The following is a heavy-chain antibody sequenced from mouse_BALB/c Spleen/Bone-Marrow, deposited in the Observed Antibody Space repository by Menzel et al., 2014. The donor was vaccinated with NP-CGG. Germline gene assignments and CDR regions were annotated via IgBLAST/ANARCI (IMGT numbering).Heavy chain of an antibody. CDR1: GYPFSSYW. Sequence: QVQLQQSGAELVRPGSSVKISCKASGYPFSSYWMNWVKQRPGQGLEWIGQIYPGDGETNYNGKFKGNATLTADKSSSTAYVQLISLTSEVSAVYFCARKYGDYWGQGTTLTVSS. CDR2: IYPGDGET. D-gene: IGHD2-10*02. CDR3: ARKYGDY. V-gene: IGHV1-80*01. J-gene: IGHJ2*01.